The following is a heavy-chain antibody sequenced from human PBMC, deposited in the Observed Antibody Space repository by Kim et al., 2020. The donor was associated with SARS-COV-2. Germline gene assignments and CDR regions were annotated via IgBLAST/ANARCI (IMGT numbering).Heavy chain of an antibody. CDR3: ARVRYYDILTGYPRWFDP. Sequence: SVKVSCKASGGTFSSYAISWVRQAPGQGLEWMGGIIPIFGTANYAQKFQGRVTITADESTSTAYMELSSLRSEDTAVYYCARVRYYDILTGYPRWFDPWGQGTLVTVSS. D-gene: IGHD3-9*01. V-gene: IGHV1-69*13. CDR2: IIPIFGTA. J-gene: IGHJ5*02. CDR1: GGTFSSYA.